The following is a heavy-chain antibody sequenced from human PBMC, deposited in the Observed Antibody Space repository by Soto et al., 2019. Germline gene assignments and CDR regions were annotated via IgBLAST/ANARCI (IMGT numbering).Heavy chain of an antibody. J-gene: IGHJ4*02. CDR3: ARDIREYSSSQNLFDY. CDR2: IIPIFGTA. V-gene: IGHV1-69*13. Sequence: SVKVSCKASGGTFSSYAISWVRQAPGQGLEWMGGIIPIFGTANYAQKIQGRVTITADESTSTAYMELSSLRSEDTAVYYCARDIREYSSSQNLFDYWGQGTLVTVSS. CDR1: GGTFSSYA. D-gene: IGHD6-6*01.